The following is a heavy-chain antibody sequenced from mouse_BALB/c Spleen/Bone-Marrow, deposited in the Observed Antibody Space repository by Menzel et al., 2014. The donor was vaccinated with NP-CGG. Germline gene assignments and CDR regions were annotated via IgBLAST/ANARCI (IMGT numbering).Heavy chain of an antibody. CDR2: INPDNGGT. Sequence: EVQLQQSGPDLVKPGASVKISCKTSGYTFTEYTMHWVRQSHGKSLEWIGGINPDNGGTTYNQKFKGKATLTVDKSSSTAYMELRSLTSEVSAVYYCAALYGIVFDYWGQGTTLTVSS. CDR1: GYTFTEYT. J-gene: IGHJ2*01. CDR3: AALYGIVFDY. V-gene: IGHV1-18*01. D-gene: IGHD2-1*01.